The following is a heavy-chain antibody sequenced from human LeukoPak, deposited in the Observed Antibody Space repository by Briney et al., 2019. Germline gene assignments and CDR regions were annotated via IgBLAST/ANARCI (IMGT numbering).Heavy chain of an antibody. CDR2: IYYGGFT. J-gene: IGHJ5*02. V-gene: IGHV4-59*08. CDR3: ARHFPPHHSGSYWLDT. D-gene: IGHD3-10*01. Sequence: PSETLSLTCTVSNGSTTGYYWSWIRQAPGKGLEWIVFIYYGGFTNYNPSLKSRVTISIDNVNNQFSLQLISVTAADTAVYFCARHFPPHHSGSYWLDTWSRGTLVTVSS. CDR1: NGSTTGYY.